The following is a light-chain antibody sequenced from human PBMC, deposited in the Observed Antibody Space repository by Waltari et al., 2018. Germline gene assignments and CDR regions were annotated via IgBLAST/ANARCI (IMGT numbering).Light chain of an antibody. CDR1: QSVSTPF. V-gene: IGKV3-20*01. Sequence: VLTQSPDTLSLSPGERATLSCRASQSVSTPFFLWYQQNPGQAPSLLIFATSSRATGIPDRFSGSGSGTDSTHPSSRRERENFLVYDCEKYGTFPATFGGGTKVEIK. CDR2: ATS. J-gene: IGKJ4*01. CDR3: EKYGTFPAT.